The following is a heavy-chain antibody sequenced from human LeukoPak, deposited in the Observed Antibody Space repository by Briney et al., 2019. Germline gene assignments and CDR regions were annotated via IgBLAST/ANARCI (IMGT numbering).Heavy chain of an antibody. J-gene: IGHJ4*02. V-gene: IGHV3-23*01. CDR1: GFTFSSYA. CDR3: AKGPKTGDRYFDY. D-gene: IGHD7-27*01. CDR2: ISGSGGST. Sequence: GGSLRLSCAASGFTFSSYAMRWVRPAPGKGLEWVSAISGSGGSTYYADSVKGRFTISRDNSKNTLYLQMNSLRAEDTAVYYCAKGPKTGDRYFDYWGQGTLVTVSS.